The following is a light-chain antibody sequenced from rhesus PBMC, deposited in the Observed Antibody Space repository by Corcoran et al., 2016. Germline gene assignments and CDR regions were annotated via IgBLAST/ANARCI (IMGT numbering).Light chain of an antibody. CDR1: SSDIGGYNY. V-gene: IGLV2S7*01. CDR2: GVS. Sequence: QSAPTQPPSVSGSPGQSVTISCTGTSSDIGGYNYVSWYQQHPGKAPKLMIYGVSNRPSGVADRFSGSKSGNTASRTIYGLQAEAEAVYCRCSYTASSTYIFGAGTRLTVL. CDR3: CSYTASSTYI. J-gene: IGLJ1*01.